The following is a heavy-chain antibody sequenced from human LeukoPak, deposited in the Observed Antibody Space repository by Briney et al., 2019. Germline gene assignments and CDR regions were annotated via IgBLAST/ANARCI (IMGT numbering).Heavy chain of an antibody. CDR2: ISAYNGNT. J-gene: IGHJ5*02. V-gene: IGHV1-18*01. CDR1: GYTFTSYG. Sequence: ASVKVSCKASGYTFTSYGISWVRQAPGQGLEGMGWISAYNGNTNYAQKLQGRVTMTTDTSTSTAYMELRSLRSDDTAVYYCARDWKRRYCSGGSCYQFDPWGQGTLVTVSS. CDR3: ARDWKRRYCSGGSCYQFDP. D-gene: IGHD2-15*01.